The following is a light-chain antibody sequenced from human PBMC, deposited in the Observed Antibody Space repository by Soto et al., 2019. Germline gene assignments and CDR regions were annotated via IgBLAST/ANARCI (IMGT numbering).Light chain of an antibody. CDR1: SSNIGSNY. J-gene: IGLJ3*02. Sequence: QSALTQPPSASGTPGQRVTISCSGSSSNIGSNYVYWYQQLPGTAPQLLIYRNNQRPSGVPDRFSGSKSGTSASLAISGRRSEDEADYYCAAWDDSLSGWVFGGGTKLTVL. V-gene: IGLV1-47*01. CDR3: AAWDDSLSGWV. CDR2: RNN.